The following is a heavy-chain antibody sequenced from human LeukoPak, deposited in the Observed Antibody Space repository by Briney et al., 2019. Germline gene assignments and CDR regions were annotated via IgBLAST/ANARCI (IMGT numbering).Heavy chain of an antibody. J-gene: IGHJ6*03. CDR2: IYTSGST. CDR1: GGSTSGSY. Sequence: SETLSLTCTVSGGSTSGSYWSWVRQPAGKGLEWIGRIYTSGSTNYNPSLPSRVTMSVDTSKNQFSLKLRSVTAADTAVYYCARERRYCSTNSCYYYMDVWGKGTTVTVSS. D-gene: IGHD2-2*01. CDR3: ARERRYCSTNSCYYYMDV. V-gene: IGHV4-4*07.